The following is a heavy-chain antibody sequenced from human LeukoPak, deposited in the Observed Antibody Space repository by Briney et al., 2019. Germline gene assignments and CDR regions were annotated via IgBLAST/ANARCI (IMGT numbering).Heavy chain of an antibody. CDR2: IKSDGSST. V-gene: IGHV3-74*01. Sequence: GGSLRLSCAASGFTFTNYWMHWVRQVPGKGLVWVSRIKSDGSSTHYADSVKGRFTISRDNARNTLYLQMNSLRAEDTAVYYCASELRLGYWGQGIQVTVSS. CDR1: GFTFTNYW. D-gene: IGHD3-10*01. CDR3: ASELRLGY. J-gene: IGHJ4*02.